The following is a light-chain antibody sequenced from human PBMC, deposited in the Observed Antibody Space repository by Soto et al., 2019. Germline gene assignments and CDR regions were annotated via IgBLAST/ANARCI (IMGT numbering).Light chain of an antibody. CDR2: SNT. V-gene: IGLV1-44*01. CDR3: AAWDDSLNGVV. J-gene: IGLJ2*01. Sequence: QSVLTQPPSASGTPGQRVTISCSGSSSNIGSHTVNWYQQLPGTAPRLLIYSNTQRPSGVPDRFSGSKSGTSASLAISGLQSEYEADYYCAAWDDSLNGVVFGGGTKVPS. CDR1: SSNIGSHT.